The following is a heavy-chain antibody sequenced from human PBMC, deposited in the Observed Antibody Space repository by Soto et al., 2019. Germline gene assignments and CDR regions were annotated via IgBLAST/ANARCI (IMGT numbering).Heavy chain of an antibody. J-gene: IGHJ4*02. CDR1: GGTFSGYY. Sequence: SXTLSLTCAVYGGTFSGYYWSWIRQPPGKGLEWIGYIYYSGSTDYNPSLKSRVTISADTSMNQFSLALTSVTAADTAMYYCARGPTTEKVDSWGQGILVTVSS. V-gene: IGHV4-34*11. CDR3: ARGPTTEKVDS. CDR2: IYYSGST.